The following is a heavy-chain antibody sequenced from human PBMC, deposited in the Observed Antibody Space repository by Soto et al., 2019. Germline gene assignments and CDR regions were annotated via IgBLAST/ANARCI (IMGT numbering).Heavy chain of an antibody. V-gene: IGHV3-30*18. CDR2: TSYDGRNK. CDR3: VKDHGYCSGGSCYPFDY. D-gene: IGHD2-15*01. CDR1: GFTFRSYG. Sequence: GGSLRLSCAASGFTFRSYGTHWVRQAPGKGLEWVAVTSYDGRNKYYADSVKGRCTISRDNSKNTLYLQMNSLRPEDTAVYYCVKDHGYCSGGSCYPFDYWGQGTLVTVSS. J-gene: IGHJ4*02.